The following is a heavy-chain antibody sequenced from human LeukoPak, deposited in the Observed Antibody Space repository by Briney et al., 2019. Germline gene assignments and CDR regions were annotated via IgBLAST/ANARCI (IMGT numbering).Heavy chain of an antibody. CDR2: IYSGGST. CDR1: GFTVSSNY. D-gene: IGHD3-3*01. V-gene: IGHV3-66*01. Sequence: GGSLRLSCAASGFTVSSNYMSWVRQAPGKGLEWVSVIYSGGSTYYADSVKGRFTISRDNSKNTLYLQMNSLRAEDTAVYYCAKDPITYYDFWSGYYTYFDYWGQGTLVTVSS. CDR3: AKDPITYYDFWSGYYTYFDY. J-gene: IGHJ4*02.